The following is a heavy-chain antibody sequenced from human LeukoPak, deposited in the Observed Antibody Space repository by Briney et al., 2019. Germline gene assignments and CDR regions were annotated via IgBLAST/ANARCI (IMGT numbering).Heavy chain of an antibody. Sequence: GRSLRLSCAASGFTFDDYAMHWVRQAPGKGLEWVSGISWNSGSIGYADSVKGRFTISRDNAKNSLYLQMNSLRAEDTALYYCAKGPGYYDSSGSTDYWGQGTLVTVSS. CDR2: ISWNSGSI. CDR1: GFTFDDYA. V-gene: IGHV3-9*01. J-gene: IGHJ4*02. CDR3: AKGPGYYDSSGSTDY. D-gene: IGHD3-22*01.